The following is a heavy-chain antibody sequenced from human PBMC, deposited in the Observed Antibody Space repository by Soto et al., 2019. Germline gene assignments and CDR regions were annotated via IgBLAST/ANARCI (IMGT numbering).Heavy chain of an antibody. V-gene: IGHV4-30-4*01. CDR3: ARDQGGYSSSWYSFDP. D-gene: IGHD6-13*01. CDR2: IYYSGST. J-gene: IGHJ5*02. Sequence: QVQLQESGPGLVKPSQTLSLTCTVSGGSISSGDYYWSWIRQPPGKGLEWIGYIYYSGSTYYNPSLKSRVTISVDTSKYQFSLKLSSVNAADTAVYYCARDQGGYSSSWYSFDPWGQGTRVTVSS. CDR1: GGSISSGDYY.